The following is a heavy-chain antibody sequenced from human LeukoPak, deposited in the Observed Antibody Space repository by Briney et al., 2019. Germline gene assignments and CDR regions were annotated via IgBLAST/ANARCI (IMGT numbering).Heavy chain of an antibody. CDR1: GGSLSDHD. CDR2: INHRGAT. D-gene: IGHD6-6*01. J-gene: IGHJ6*03. CDR3: ARVVSSSAGSWYYYMDV. V-gene: IGHV4-34*01. Sequence: SETLSLTCAVFGGSLSDHDWSWIRQPPGKGLEWIGEINHRGATNYNPSLKSRVTLSLDTSKNQFSLKLSSVTAADTAVYYCARVVSSSAGSWYYYMDVWGKGTTVTVSS.